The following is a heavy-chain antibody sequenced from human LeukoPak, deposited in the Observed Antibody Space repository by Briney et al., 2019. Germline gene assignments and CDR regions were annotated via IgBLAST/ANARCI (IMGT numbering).Heavy chain of an antibody. J-gene: IGHJ4*02. CDR2: INSDGSRI. Sequence: GGSLRLSCAASGFTLSDYWMHWVRQAPGKVLVWVSRINSDGSRIIYADSVKGRFTISRDNAKNTVYLQMNSLRADDTAVYVCARAPQIGFSGFDKNYWGQGTLVTVSS. CDR1: GFTLSDYW. V-gene: IGHV3-74*01. D-gene: IGHD5-12*01. CDR3: ARAPQIGFSGFDKNY.